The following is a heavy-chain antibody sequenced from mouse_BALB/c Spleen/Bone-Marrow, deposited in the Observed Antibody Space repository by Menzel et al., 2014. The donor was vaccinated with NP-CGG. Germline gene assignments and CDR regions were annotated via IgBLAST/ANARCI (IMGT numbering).Heavy chain of an antibody. CDR2: IDTSDSYT. CDR1: GYAFTDRW. CDR3: ARGGDDFSLDY. D-gene: IGHD2-4*01. Sequence: VQVVESGTELVMPGASVKMSCKASGYAFTDRWIHWVKQRPGQGLEWIGAIDTSDSYTNYNQKFKGKATLTVDESSSTAYIHLSSLTSEDSAVYYCARGGDDFSLDYWGQRTSVTVSS. V-gene: IGHV1-69*01. J-gene: IGHJ4*01.